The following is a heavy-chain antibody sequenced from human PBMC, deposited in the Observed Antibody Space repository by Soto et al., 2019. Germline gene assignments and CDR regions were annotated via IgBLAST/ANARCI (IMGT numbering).Heavy chain of an antibody. CDR3: ARDKITGLFDY. V-gene: IGHV4-34*01. Sequence: QVQLHQWGAGLLKPSETLSLTWAVYGGSFSGYYWTWIRQHPGTGLEWIGKINHSGSTNYNPSLKSRVTISVDTSKNQFSRKLTSVTAADTAVYYCARDKITGLFDYWGQGPLVTVSS. J-gene: IGHJ4*02. CDR1: GGSFSGYY. D-gene: IGHD2-8*02. CDR2: INHSGST.